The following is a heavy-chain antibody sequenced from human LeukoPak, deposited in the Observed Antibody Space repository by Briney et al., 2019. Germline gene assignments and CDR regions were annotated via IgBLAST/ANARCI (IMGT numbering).Heavy chain of an antibody. V-gene: IGHV1-2*02. J-gene: IGHJ1*01. Sequence: ASVKVSCKASGYTFTAYFVHWVRQAPGQRLEWMGFINPNTGGTNYAQKFQGRVTMTRDTSISTAYMELSRLKSDDTAVYYCARDLPGQYSSSGARPFRHWGQGALVTVSS. D-gene: IGHD3-10*01. CDR2: INPNTGGT. CDR3: ARDLPGQYSSSGARPFRH. CDR1: GYTFTAYF.